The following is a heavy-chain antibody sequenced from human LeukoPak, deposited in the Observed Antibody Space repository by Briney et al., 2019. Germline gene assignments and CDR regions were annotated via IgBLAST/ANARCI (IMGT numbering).Heavy chain of an antibody. CDR2: IYYRGST. CDR1: VGSISSGVYY. Sequence: SETLFLTCTVSVGSISSGVYYWSWIRQPPGKGQEWTGYIYYRGSTYYQPSLKSRVTIVVDTSKHQSSQKLSSVTAADTAVYYCARAGIVVVPAATDYFDYWGQGTLVTLSS. V-gene: IGHV4-30-4*08. D-gene: IGHD2-2*01. CDR3: ARAGIVVVPAATDYFDY. J-gene: IGHJ4*02.